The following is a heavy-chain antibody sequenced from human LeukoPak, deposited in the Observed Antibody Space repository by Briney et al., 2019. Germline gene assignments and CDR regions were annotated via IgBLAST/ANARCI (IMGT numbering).Heavy chain of an antibody. V-gene: IGHV3-23*01. CDR3: ARDMQLRP. CDR1: GFTFSSYA. J-gene: IGHJ5*02. CDR2: ISGSGGNT. Sequence: GGSLRLSCAASGFTFSSYAMSWVRQAPGKGLEWVSVISGSGGNTYFADSVKGRFTISRDNAKNSLYLQMNSLRAEDTAVYYCARDMQLRPWGQGTLVTVSS. D-gene: IGHD6-13*01.